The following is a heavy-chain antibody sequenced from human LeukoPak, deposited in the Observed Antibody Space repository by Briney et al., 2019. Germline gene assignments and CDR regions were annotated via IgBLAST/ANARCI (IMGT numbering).Heavy chain of an antibody. J-gene: IGHJ4*02. V-gene: IGHV4-59*01. CDR3: ARDPGEIAAAGTLAAYFDY. Sequence: SETLSITCTVSGGSISSYYWSWIRQPPGKGLEWIGYIYYSGSTNYNPSLKSRVTISVDTSKNQFSLKLSSVTAADTAVYYCARDPGEIAAAGTLAAYFDYWGQATLLTVSS. CDR1: GGSISSYY. D-gene: IGHD6-13*01. CDR2: IYYSGST.